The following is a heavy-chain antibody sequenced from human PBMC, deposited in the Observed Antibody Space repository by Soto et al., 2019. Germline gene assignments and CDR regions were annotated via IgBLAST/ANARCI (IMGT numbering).Heavy chain of an antibody. CDR3: ARHQGLYDYVWGSYRSDWFDP. V-gene: IGHV4-39*01. D-gene: IGHD3-16*02. CDR1: GGSISSSSYY. Sequence: PSETLSLTCTVSGGSISSSSYYRGWIRQPPGKGLEWIGSIYYSGSTYYNPSLKSRVTISVDTSKNQFSLKLSSVTAADTAVYYCARHQGLYDYVWGSYRSDWFDPWGQGTLVTVSS. CDR2: IYYSGST. J-gene: IGHJ5*02.